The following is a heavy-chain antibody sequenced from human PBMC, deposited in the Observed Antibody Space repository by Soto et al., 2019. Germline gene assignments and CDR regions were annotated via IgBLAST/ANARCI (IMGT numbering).Heavy chain of an antibody. Sequence: QVQLQESGPGLVKPSQTLSLTCTVSGDSISSGGYYWSWIRQHPGKGLEWIGYIYYSGSTYYNPSLKCRVIISVDTSKYPFSLKLSSVTAADTAVYYCARGSTVAAILFDYWGQGTLVTVSS. CDR2: IYYSGST. J-gene: IGHJ4*02. CDR1: GDSISSGGYY. V-gene: IGHV4-31*03. D-gene: IGHD2-15*01. CDR3: ARGSTVAAILFDY.